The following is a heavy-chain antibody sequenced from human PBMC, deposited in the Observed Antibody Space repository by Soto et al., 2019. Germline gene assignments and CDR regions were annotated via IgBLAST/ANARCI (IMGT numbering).Heavy chain of an antibody. D-gene: IGHD3-10*01. CDR3: ARGAGSTGQHDY. V-gene: IGHV4-30-4*01. J-gene: IGHJ4*02. CDR1: GGSISSGDYY. Sequence: SETLSLTCTVSGGSISSGDYYWSWIRQPPGKGLEWIGYIYYSGITYYNPSLKSRVTISVDTSKNQFSLKLSSVTAADTAVYYCARGAGSTGQHDYWGQGTLVTVSS. CDR2: IYYSGIT.